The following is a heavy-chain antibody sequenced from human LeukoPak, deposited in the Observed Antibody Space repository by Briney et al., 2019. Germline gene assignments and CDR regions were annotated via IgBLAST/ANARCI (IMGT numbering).Heavy chain of an antibody. Sequence: ASAKVSCKASGYTFTSYYMHWVRQAPGQGLEWMGIINPSGGSTGYAQKFQGRVTMTRDTSTSTVYMELSSLRSEDTAVYYCARVRVFGQQLFDYWGQGTLVTVSS. V-gene: IGHV1-46*01. CDR3: ARVRVFGQQLFDY. CDR1: GYTFTSYY. CDR2: INPSGGST. J-gene: IGHJ4*02. D-gene: IGHD6-13*01.